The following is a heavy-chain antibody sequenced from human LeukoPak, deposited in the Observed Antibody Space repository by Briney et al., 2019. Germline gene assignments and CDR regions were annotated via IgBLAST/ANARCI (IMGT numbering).Heavy chain of an antibody. D-gene: IGHD5-18*01. J-gene: IGHJ4*02. Sequence: SETLSLTCTVSGGSISSYYWSWIRQPPGKGLEWIGYIYYSGSTNYNPSLKSRVTISVDTSKNKFSLKLSSVTAADTAVYYCARGPGYSYGYGLDYWGQGTLVTVPS. CDR2: IYYSGST. CDR3: ARGPGYSYGYGLDY. CDR1: GGSISSYY. V-gene: IGHV4-59*01.